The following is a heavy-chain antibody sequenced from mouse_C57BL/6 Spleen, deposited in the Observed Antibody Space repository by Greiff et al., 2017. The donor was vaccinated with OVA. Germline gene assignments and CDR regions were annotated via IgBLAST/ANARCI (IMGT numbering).Heavy chain of an antibody. Sequence: VKLMESGAELVRPGASVTLSCKASGYTFTDYEMHWVKQTPVHGLEWIGAIDPETGGTAYNQKFKGKAILTADKSSSTAYMELRSLTSEDSAVYYRTSSYGGWYFDVWGTGTTVTVSS. V-gene: IGHV1-15*01. J-gene: IGHJ1*03. CDR2: IDPETGGT. CDR1: GYTFTDYE. D-gene: IGHD1-1*02. CDR3: TSSYGGWYFDV.